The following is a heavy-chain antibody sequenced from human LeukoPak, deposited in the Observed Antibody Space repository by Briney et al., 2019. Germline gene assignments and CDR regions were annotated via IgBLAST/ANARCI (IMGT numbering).Heavy chain of an antibody. J-gene: IGHJ4*02. CDR1: GFTFSSYA. V-gene: IGHV3-23*01. CDR2: ISGSGGST. CDR3: AIHPYYDSSGYPYYFDY. Sequence: GGSLRLSCAASGFTFSSYAMSWVRQAPGKGLEWVSAISGSGGSTYYADSVKGRFTISRDNSKNTLYLQMNSLRAEDTAVYYCAIHPYYDSSGYPYYFDYWGQGTLVTVSS. D-gene: IGHD3-22*01.